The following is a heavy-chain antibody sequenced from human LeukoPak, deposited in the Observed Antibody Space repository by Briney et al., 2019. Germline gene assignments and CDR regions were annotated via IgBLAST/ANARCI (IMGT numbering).Heavy chain of an antibody. J-gene: IGHJ3*01. CDR2: IRYDGSNK. CDR1: GFTFSSYG. Sequence: GGSLRLPCAASGFTFSSYGMHWVRQAPGKGLEGVAFIRYDGSNKYYADSVKGRFTISRDNSQNTMYLQMNSLRAEGSAVYYCAKATCSGASCFSNSRDAFDVWGQGTMVTVSS. D-gene: IGHD2-15*01. CDR3: AKATCSGASCFSNSRDAFDV. V-gene: IGHV3-30*02.